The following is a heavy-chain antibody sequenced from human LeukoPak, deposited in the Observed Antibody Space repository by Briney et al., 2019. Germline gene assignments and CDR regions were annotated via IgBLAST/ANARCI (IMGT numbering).Heavy chain of an antibody. CDR2: LSYAGSNE. D-gene: IGHD3-10*01. Sequence: AGGSVRLFCAASGFPFSSYGMHWVRQAPGKGLEWVAVLSYAGSNEYYADSVKGRFTISRDNSKNRLYLQMNSLRVEDTAVYYCAGSWFDRDYFEYWGQASLVSVSS. CDR1: GFPFSSYG. J-gene: IGHJ4*01. CDR3: AGSWFDRDYFEY. V-gene: IGHV3-30*03.